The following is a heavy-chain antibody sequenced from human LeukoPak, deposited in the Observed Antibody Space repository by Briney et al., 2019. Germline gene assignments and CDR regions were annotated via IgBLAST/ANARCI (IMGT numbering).Heavy chain of an antibody. V-gene: IGHV3-33*01. Sequence: GGSLRLSCAASGFTFRNYGMHWVRQAPGKGLEWVAVIWRDASIENYADSVKGRFTISRDNSKNTLYLQMNSLRAEDTAVYYCAIWYSSGWSFDYWGPGTPVTVSS. D-gene: IGHD6-19*01. CDR3: AIWYSSGWSFDY. CDR2: IWRDASIE. CDR1: GFTFRNYG. J-gene: IGHJ4*02.